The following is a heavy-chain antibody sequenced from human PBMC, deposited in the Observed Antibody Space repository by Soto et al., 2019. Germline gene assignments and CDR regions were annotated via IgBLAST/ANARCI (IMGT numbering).Heavy chain of an antibody. Sequence: QVQLVQSGAEVKKPGASVKVSCKASGYTFTTSGITWVRQAPGQGLEWMGWISANNGNTNYAQNVKGRVTMTTDTSTSTAYMELRSLRTDDTAVYYCARCGNWNYASDSWGQGTLVTVS. CDR1: GYTFTTSG. CDR3: ARCGNWNYASDS. CDR2: ISANNGNT. J-gene: IGHJ4*02. V-gene: IGHV1-18*01. D-gene: IGHD1-7*01.